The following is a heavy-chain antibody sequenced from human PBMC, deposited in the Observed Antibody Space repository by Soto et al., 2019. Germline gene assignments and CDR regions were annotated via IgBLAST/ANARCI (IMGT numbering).Heavy chain of an antibody. V-gene: IGHV3-72*01. CDR1: GFTFSDHY. D-gene: IGHD3-10*01. CDR2: SRNKAKGYTT. Sequence: EVQLVESGGGLVQPGGSLRLSCAASGFTFSDHYMDWVRQTPGKGPEWVGRSRNKAKGYTTEYAASVKGRFTISRDDSQNLMYLHMSSLKSEDTAVYYCARLYGSGRSFLDYYFDSWGQGTLVTASS. CDR3: ARLYGSGRSFLDYYFDS. J-gene: IGHJ4*02.